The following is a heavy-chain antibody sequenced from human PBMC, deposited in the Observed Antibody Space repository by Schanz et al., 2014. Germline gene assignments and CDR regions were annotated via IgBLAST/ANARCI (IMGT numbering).Heavy chain of an antibody. D-gene: IGHD4-17*01. CDR3: ARKMKLGVYGGKGHDSLDI. J-gene: IGHJ3*02. CDR2: INSVGSST. Sequence: EVQLLESGGGLVQPGGSLRLSCAASGFTFSSHWMHWVRQDPGTGLVWVARINSVGSSTDYADSVTGRFTISRDNAKNTLYLQMNTLRAEDTAVYYCARKMKLGVYGGKGHDSLDIWGQGTMVTVSS. CDR1: GFTFSSHW. V-gene: IGHV3-74*01.